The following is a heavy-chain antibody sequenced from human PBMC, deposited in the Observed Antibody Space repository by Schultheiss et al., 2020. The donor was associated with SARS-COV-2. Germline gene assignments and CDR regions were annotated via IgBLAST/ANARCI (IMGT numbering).Heavy chain of an antibody. V-gene: IGHV1-18*01. CDR2: ISGDNGNT. D-gene: IGHD5-18*01. Sequence: ASVKVSCKASGYTFTSYVITWVRQAPGQGLEWMGWISGDNGNTDYAQKLKGRITMTTETSTTTAYMELRSLRSDDTAVYYCARDFAGAAMADYWGQGTLVTVSS. CDR1: GYTFTSYV. CDR3: ARDFAGAAMADY. J-gene: IGHJ4*02.